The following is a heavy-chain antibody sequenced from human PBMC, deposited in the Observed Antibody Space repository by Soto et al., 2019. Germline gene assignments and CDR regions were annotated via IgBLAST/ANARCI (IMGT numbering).Heavy chain of an antibody. CDR1: GFTFSSYW. CDR2: IKQDGSEK. CDR3: ARDADDMITFGGVPTGFDP. J-gene: IGHJ5*02. D-gene: IGHD3-16*01. V-gene: IGHV3-7*01. Sequence: GGSLRLSCAASGFTFSSYWMSWVRQAPGKGLEWVANIKQDGSEKYYVDSLKGRFTISRDNAKNSLYLQMNSLRAEDTAVYYCARDADDMITFGGVPTGFDPWGQGTLVTVSS.